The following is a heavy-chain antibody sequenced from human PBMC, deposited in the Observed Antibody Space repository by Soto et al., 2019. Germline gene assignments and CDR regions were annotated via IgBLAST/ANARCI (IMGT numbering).Heavy chain of an antibody. Sequence: GGSLRLSCAASGFTFSSYAMSWVRQAPGKGLEWVSAISGSGGSTYYADSVKGRFTISRDNSKNTLYLQMNSLRAEDTAVYYCAKGVGLWFGELDYAFDIWGQGTMVTVSS. CDR1: GFTFSSYA. D-gene: IGHD3-10*01. V-gene: IGHV3-23*01. CDR2: ISGSGGST. CDR3: AKGVGLWFGELDYAFDI. J-gene: IGHJ3*02.